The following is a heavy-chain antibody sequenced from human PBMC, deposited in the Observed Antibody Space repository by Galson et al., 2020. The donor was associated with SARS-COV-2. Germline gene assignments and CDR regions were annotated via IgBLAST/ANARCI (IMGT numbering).Heavy chain of an antibody. Sequence: GESLKISCAASGFTFSGSAMHWVRQASGKGLEWVGRIRSKANSYATAYAASVKGRFTISRDDSKNTAYLQMNSLKTEDTAVYYCTRSSYCSGGSCYSGVYGMDVWGQGTTVTVSS. CDR3: TRSSYCSGGSCYSGVYGMDV. J-gene: IGHJ6*02. V-gene: IGHV3-73*01. CDR2: IRSKANSYAT. CDR1: GFTFSGSA. D-gene: IGHD2-15*01.